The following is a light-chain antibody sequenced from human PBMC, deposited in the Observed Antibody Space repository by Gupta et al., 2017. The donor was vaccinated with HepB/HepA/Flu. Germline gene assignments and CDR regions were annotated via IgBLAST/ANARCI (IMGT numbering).Light chain of an antibody. Sequence: QPVLTQTPAASATPGQRVTISYSGSSSNIGSNTVTWYQQLPGTAPKLLIYSNNQRPSGVPNRFSGSKSGTSASLAISGLQSEDEADYYCAAWDDSLVFGGGTKLTVL. CDR2: SNN. CDR1: SSNIGSNT. V-gene: IGLV1-44*01. J-gene: IGLJ3*02. CDR3: AAWDDSLV.